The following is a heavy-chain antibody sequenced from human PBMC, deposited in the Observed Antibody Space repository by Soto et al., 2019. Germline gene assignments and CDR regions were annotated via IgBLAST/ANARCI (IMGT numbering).Heavy chain of an antibody. CDR3: ARIGVTRTFDY. V-gene: IGHV4-34*01. D-gene: IGHD5-12*01. CDR2: INHSGST. Sequence: QAQLQQWGAGLLKPSETLSLTCAVYGGSFSGYYWSWIRQPPGKGLEWIGEINHSGSTNYNPSLKSRVTISVDTSKNQFSLKLSSVTAADTAVYYCARIGVTRTFDYWGQGTLVIVSS. J-gene: IGHJ4*02. CDR1: GGSFSGYY.